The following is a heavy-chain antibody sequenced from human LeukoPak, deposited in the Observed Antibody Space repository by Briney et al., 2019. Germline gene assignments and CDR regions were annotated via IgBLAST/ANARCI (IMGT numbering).Heavy chain of an antibody. CDR1: GGSFSGYY. J-gene: IGHJ4*02. CDR3: AKTDSYGYVHDY. Sequence: NPSETLSLTCAVYGGSFSGYYWSWIRQPPGKGLEWIGEINHSGSTNYNPSLKSRVTISVDTSKNQFSLKLSSVTAVDTAVYYCAKTDSYGYVHDYWGQGTLVTVSS. D-gene: IGHD5-18*01. CDR2: INHSGST. V-gene: IGHV4-34*01.